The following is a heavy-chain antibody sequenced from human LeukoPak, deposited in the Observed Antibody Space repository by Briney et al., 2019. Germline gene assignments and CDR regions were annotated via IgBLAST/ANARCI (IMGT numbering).Heavy chain of an antibody. CDR2: ISWNSGSI. CDR1: GFTFDDYA. V-gene: IGHV3-9*01. CDR3: VKDIGNTCGYNGAFDY. D-gene: IGHD3-22*01. J-gene: IGHJ4*02. Sequence: GGSLRLSCAASGFTFDDYAMHWVRQAPGKGLEWVSGISWNSGSIGYADSVKGRFTISRDNAKNSLYLQMNSLRAEDTALYYCVKDIGNTCGYNGAFDYWGQGTLVTVSS.